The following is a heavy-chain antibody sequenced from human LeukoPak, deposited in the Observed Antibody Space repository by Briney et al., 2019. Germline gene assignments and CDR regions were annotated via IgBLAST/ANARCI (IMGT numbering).Heavy chain of an antibody. V-gene: IGHV3-53*01. Sequence: GGSLRFSGAASGINVRSKYMSWVRQAPGKGLGCVSVFYSGGTTAYADSVKGRFTVSIDNSNNTLCLQMNSLTAEDTAVYYCARVSFGPASEWFDPWGQGTLVTVSS. D-gene: IGHD3/OR15-3a*01. J-gene: IGHJ5*02. CDR1: GINVRSKY. CDR3: ARVSFGPASEWFDP. CDR2: FYSGGTT.